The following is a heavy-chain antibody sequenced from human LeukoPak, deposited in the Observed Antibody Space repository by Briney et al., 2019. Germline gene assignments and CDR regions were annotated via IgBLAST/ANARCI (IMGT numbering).Heavy chain of an antibody. CDR1: GFTFSSYW. CDR3: ARGRGGYSYGYDFDY. J-gene: IGHJ4*02. CDR2: INSDGSST. D-gene: IGHD5-18*01. V-gene: IGHV3-74*01. Sequence: GGSLRLSCAASGFTFSSYWMHWVRQAARKGLVWVSRINSDGSSTSYADSVKGRCTISRDNAKNTLDLQMNSLRAEDTAVYFCARGRGGYSYGYDFDYWGQGTLVTVSS.